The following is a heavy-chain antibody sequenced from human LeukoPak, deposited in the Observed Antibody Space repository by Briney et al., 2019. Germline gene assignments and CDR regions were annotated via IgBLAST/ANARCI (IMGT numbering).Heavy chain of an antibody. D-gene: IGHD2-21*01. V-gene: IGHV3-30*18. Sequence: PGGSLTLSCAASGFTFSSYGLHWVRPAPGKGVAGVAVISYDRSNKYYADSVKGRFTISRDNSKNTLYLQMNSLRAEDTAVYYCAKDLSLVLDYWGQGTLVTVSS. CDR3: AKDLSLVLDY. J-gene: IGHJ4*02. CDR2: ISYDRSNK. CDR1: GFTFSSYG.